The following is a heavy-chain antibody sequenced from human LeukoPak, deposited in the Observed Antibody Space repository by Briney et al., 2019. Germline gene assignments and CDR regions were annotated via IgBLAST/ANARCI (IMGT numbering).Heavy chain of an antibody. D-gene: IGHD3-16*02. J-gene: IGHJ4*02. CDR3: ARASTDDYVWGSYRREFDY. Sequence: SETLSLTCTVSGGSISSYYWSWIRQPPGKGLEWIGYIYYSGSTNYNPSLKSRVTISVDTSKNQFSLKLSSVTAADTAVYYCARASTDDYVWGSYRREFDYWGQGTLVTVSS. CDR2: IYYSGST. CDR1: GGSISSYY. V-gene: IGHV4-59*01.